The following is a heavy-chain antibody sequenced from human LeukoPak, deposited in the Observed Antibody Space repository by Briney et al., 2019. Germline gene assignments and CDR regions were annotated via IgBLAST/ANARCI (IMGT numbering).Heavy chain of an antibody. J-gene: IGHJ3*02. CDR3: AKSNGYGLVDI. Sequence: SETLSLTCTVSGGSISNYYWGWIRQAPGKGLEWIGSIYYSGNTYYNSSLKSRVTISLDTSKNQFSLNLFSVTAADTAAYYCAKSNGYGLVDIWGQGTMVTVSS. V-gene: IGHV4-39*07. D-gene: IGHD3-10*01. CDR2: IYYSGNT. CDR1: GGSISNYY.